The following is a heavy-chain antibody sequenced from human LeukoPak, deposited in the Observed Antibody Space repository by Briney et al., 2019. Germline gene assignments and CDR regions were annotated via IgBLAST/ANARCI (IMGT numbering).Heavy chain of an antibody. CDR1: GGSISSSSYY. V-gene: IGHV4-39*01. J-gene: IGHJ5*02. Sequence: SETLSLTCTVSGGSISSSSYYWGWIRQPPGKGLEWIGSIYYSGSTYYNPSLKSRVTISVDTSKNQFSLKLSSVTAADTAVYYCARLGIDWLLRHNNWFDPWGQGTLVTVSS. CDR3: ARLGIDWLLRHNNWFDP. CDR2: IYYSGST. D-gene: IGHD3-9*01.